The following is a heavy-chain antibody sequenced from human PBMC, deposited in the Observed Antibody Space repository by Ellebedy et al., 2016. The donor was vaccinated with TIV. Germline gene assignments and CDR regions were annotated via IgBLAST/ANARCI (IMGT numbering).Heavy chain of an antibody. Sequence: MPSETLSLTCSVSGASTTTSSHHWGWIRQSPGKGREWIGTLSYGGRFYYNPTLKARVTLSIDTSKNQCSLKVTYVTAADTAVYYCARDPWWLDWYDPWGQGTLVTVSS. V-gene: IGHV4-39*07. CDR3: ARDPWWLDWYDP. CDR1: GASTTTSSHH. D-gene: IGHD6-19*01. J-gene: IGHJ5*02. CDR2: LSYGGRF.